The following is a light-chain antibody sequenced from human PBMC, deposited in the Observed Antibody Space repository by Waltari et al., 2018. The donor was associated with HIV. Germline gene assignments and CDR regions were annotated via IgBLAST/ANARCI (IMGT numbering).Light chain of an antibody. Sequence: QSALTQPASVSGSPGQSITISCTGTSSDVGGYNYVSWYQHHPGKAPKLMIYDVSNRPSGVSNRCSGSKSGNTASLTISGLQAEDEADYYCSSYTSSSLRVFGGGTKLTVL. CDR3: SSYTSSSLRV. V-gene: IGLV2-14*03. J-gene: IGLJ2*01. CDR1: SSDVGGYNY. CDR2: DVS.